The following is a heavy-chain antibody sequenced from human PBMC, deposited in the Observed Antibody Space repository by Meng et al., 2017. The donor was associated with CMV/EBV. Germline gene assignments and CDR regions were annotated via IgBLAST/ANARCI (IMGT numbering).Heavy chain of an antibody. CDR1: GGSISSYY. D-gene: IGHD3-22*01. V-gene: IGHV4-59*01. J-gene: IGHJ5*02. Sequence: SETLSLTCTVSGGSISSYYWSWIRQPPGKGLEWIGYIYYSGSTNYNPSLKSRVTISVDTSENQFSLKLSSVTAADTAVYYCARGVEYYDSSGYYGWFDPWGQGTLVTVSS. CDR2: IYYSGST. CDR3: ARGVEYYDSSGYYGWFDP.